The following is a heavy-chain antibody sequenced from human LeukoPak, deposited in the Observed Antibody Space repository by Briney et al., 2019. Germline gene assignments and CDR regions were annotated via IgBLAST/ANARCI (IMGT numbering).Heavy chain of an antibody. V-gene: IGHV4-30-2*01. CDR1: GGSISSGGYS. CDR3: ASHDISSAY. Sequence: PSQTLSLTCAVSGGSISSGGYSWSWIRQPPGKGLEWIGYIYHSGSTYYNPSLKSQVTISVDRSKNQFSLKLSSVTAADTAVYYCASHDISSAYWGQGTLVTVSS. J-gene: IGHJ4*02. CDR2: IYHSGST. D-gene: IGHD3-9*01.